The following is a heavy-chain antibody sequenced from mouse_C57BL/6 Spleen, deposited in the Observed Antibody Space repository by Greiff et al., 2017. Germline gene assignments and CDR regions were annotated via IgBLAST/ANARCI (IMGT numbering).Heavy chain of an antibody. CDR3: ARFGDGYYSDY. Sequence: LQQPGAELVKPGASVKLSCKASGYTFTSYWMQWVKQRPGQGLEWIGEIDPSDSYTNYNQKFKGKATLTVDTSSSTAYMQLSSLTSEDSAVYYCARFGDGYYSDYWGQGTTLTVSS. V-gene: IGHV1-50*01. CDR1: GYTFTSYW. J-gene: IGHJ2*01. CDR2: IDPSDSYT. D-gene: IGHD2-3*01.